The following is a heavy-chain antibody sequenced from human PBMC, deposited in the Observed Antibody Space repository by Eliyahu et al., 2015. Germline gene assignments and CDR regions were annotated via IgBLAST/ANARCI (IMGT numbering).Heavy chain of an antibody. CDR3: TRMAFRNGFDS. J-gene: IGHJ4*02. D-gene: IGHD2/OR15-2a*01. V-gene: IGHV2-70*13. CDR1: GFSLSLXGMX. CDR2: IDWDDTK. Sequence: QVTLRESGPALVKPTQTLTXTXTFSGFSLSLXGMXVGWVRQPPGKALEWLXLIDWDDTKYYSTSLKTRLTISKDISQNQVVLTMASMDPVDTATYFCTRMAFRNGFDSWGQGIQVTVSS.